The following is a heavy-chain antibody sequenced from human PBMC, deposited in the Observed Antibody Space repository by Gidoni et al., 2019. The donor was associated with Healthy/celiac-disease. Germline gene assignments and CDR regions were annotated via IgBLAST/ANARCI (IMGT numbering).Heavy chain of an antibody. CDR1: GNTFTSYG. Sequence: QVQLVQPGDVVKKPAASVMVYCKASGNTFTSYGISWVRQAPGQGLEWMGWINAYNGNANNAQKLQGKVTMTTETYASTAYMELKSLRSNDADIDYCERKWAAAGGYNMDVWGQGTTVTVSS. J-gene: IGHJ6*02. V-gene: IGHV1-18*01. D-gene: IGHD6-13*01. CDR3: ERKWAAAGGYNMDV. CDR2: INAYNGNA.